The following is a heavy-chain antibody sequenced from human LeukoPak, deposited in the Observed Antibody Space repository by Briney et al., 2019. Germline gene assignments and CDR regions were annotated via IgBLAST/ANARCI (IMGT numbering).Heavy chain of an antibody. CDR1: GGSFSGYY. J-gene: IGHJ4*02. CDR2: INHSGST. V-gene: IGHV4-34*01. D-gene: IGHD3-10*01. CDR3: ARDKIYGSGSYFDY. Sequence: SETLSLTCAVYGGSFSGYYWSWIRQPPGKGLEWIGEINHSGSTNYNPSLKSRVTISVDTSKNQFSLKLSSVTAADTAVYYCARDKIYGSGSYFDYWGQGTLVTVSS.